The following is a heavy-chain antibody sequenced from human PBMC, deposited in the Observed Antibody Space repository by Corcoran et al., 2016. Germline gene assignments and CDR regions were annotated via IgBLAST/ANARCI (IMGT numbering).Heavy chain of an antibody. CDR1: GGSISSYY. V-gene: IGHV4-4*07. D-gene: IGHD6-13*01. CDR2: IYTSGST. CDR3: AGESRIAAAGTLRATVGMDV. J-gene: IGHJ6*02. Sequence: QVQLQESGPGLVKPSETLSLTCTVSGGSISSYYWSWIRQPAGKGLEWIGRIYTSGSTNYNPSLKSRVTVSVDTSKNLFSLKLSSVTAADTAVYYCAGESRIAAAGTLRATVGMDVWGQGTTVTVSS.